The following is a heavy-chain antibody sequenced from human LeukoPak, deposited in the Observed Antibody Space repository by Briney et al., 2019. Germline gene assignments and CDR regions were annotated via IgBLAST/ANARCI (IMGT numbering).Heavy chain of an antibody. Sequence: SVKVSCKASGFTFTSSAVQWVRQARGQRLEWIGWIVVGSGNTNYAQKFQERITITRDMSTSTAYMELSSLRSEDTAVYYCAARPLAYCGGDCYSLDYWGQGTLVTVSS. CDR1: GFTFTSSA. CDR2: IVVGSGNT. J-gene: IGHJ4*02. CDR3: AARPLAYCGGDCYSLDY. D-gene: IGHD2-21*02. V-gene: IGHV1-58*01.